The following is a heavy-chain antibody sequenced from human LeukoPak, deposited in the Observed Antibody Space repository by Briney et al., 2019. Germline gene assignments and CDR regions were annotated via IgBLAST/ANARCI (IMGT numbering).Heavy chain of an antibody. CDR2: IRYDGSNK. D-gene: IGHD3-10*01. CDR1: GFTFSSYG. V-gene: IGHV3-30*02. CDR3: AKRAGSYYNGPFDY. Sequence: PGGSLRLSCAASGFTFSSYGMHWVRQAPGKGLEWVAFIRYDGSNKYYADSVKGRFTISRDNSKNTLYLQMNSLRAEDTAVYYCAKRAGSYYNGPFDYWGQGTLVTVSS. J-gene: IGHJ4*02.